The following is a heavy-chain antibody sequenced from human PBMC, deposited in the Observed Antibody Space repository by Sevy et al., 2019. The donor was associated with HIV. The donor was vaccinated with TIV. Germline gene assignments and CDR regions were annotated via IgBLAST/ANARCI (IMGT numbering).Heavy chain of an antibody. CDR1: GGSVSSFD. CDR3: ASVGHSTSWDFDP. Sequence: SETLSLTCTVSGGSVSSFDWSWIRQPPGKGLEWIGYIHSSGSTNYNPSLKSRVTISVDTSKNQFSLKLNSVTAADTAVYYCASVGHSTSWDFDPWGQGTLVTVSS. CDR2: IHSSGST. D-gene: IGHD2-2*01. J-gene: IGHJ5*02. V-gene: IGHV4-59*08.